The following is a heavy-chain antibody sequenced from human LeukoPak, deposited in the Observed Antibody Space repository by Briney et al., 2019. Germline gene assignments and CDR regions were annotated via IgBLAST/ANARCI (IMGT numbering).Heavy chain of an antibody. CDR1: GGLXSXXDFY. V-gene: IGHV4-30-4*01. CDR3: ARVPYGFSLGYCGGECYSGAFDI. Sequence: XXXCTXXGGLXSXXDFYWXXXRQXXGKXXEXXXYISYSGSTYYNPSLKSRVIMSVDTSKSQFSLEVTSLTAADTAVYYCARVPYGFSLGYCGGECYSGAFDIWGQGTMVTVSS. D-gene: IGHD2-21*01. CDR2: ISYSGST. J-gene: IGHJ3*02.